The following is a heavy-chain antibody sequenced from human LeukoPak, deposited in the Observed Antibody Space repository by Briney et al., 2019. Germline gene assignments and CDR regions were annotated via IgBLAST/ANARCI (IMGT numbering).Heavy chain of an antibody. V-gene: IGHV4-59*08. D-gene: IGHD2-15*01. Sequence: SETLSLTCTVSGGSINNYYWSWVRQPPGAGLEWLAYIYYTGSTNYNPSLKTRLTISVDTSKNQFSLRLNSVTAADTAVYYCARSMTPVDAFDIWGQGTMVTVSS. CDR2: IYYTGST. J-gene: IGHJ3*02. CDR3: ARSMTPVDAFDI. CDR1: GGSINNYY.